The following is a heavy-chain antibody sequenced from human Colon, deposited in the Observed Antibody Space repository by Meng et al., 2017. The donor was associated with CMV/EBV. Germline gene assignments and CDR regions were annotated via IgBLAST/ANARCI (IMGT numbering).Heavy chain of an antibody. Sequence: RLVESGGGLVKPGGSLRLSCAASGFTFSPYSMNWVRQAPGKGLEWVASISSAGNYIDYADSVKGRFTISRDDANNSLYLQMSSLRYEDTAVYYCARGVIQVAGRGGCWGQGTLVTVSS. V-gene: IGHV3-21*01. CDR1: GFTFSPYS. J-gene: IGHJ1*01. CDR3: ARGVIQVAGRGGC. D-gene: IGHD3-16*01. CDR2: ISSAGNYI.